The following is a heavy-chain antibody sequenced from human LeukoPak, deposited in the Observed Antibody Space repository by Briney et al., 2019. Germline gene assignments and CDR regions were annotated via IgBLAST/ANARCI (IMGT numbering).Heavy chain of an antibody. D-gene: IGHD2-21*02. CDR2: ISFSGGST. V-gene: IGHV3-23*01. Sequence: PGGSLRLSRAASGFTFSTYAMTWVRQAPGRGLEWVSSISFSGGSTYYAGPVKGRFTISRDNSKSTLYLQMNSLRGEDTALYYCAKGPPHCGGDCYSDHWGQGTLVSVSS. J-gene: IGHJ4*02. CDR3: AKGPPHCGGDCYSDH. CDR1: GFTFSTYA.